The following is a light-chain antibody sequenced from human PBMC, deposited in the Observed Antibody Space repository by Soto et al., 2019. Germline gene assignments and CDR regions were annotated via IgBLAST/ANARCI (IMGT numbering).Light chain of an antibody. CDR3: QQRNSWPIT. CDR1: ERVSSY. V-gene: IGKV3-11*01. J-gene: IGKJ5*01. Sequence: EIVLTQSPATLSLSPGERVTVSCRASERVSSYLAWYQQKPGQAPRLLIFDASTSATGIPARFTGSGSGTDFSLTIIRLEPEDFAVYYCQQRNSWPITFGQGTQLDIK. CDR2: DAS.